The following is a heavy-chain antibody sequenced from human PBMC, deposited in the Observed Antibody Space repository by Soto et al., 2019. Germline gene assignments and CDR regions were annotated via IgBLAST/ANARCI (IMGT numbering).Heavy chain of an antibody. CDR3: AKDRNVVVVLSS. CDR2: ISCSGGST. CDR1: GFTFSSYA. D-gene: IGHD2-15*01. Sequence: GGSLRLSCAASGFTFSSYAMSWFRQAPGKGLEWVSAISCSGGSTYYADSVKGRFTISRDNSKNTLYLQMNSLRAEDTAVYYCAKDRNVVVVLSSWGQGTLVTVSS. J-gene: IGHJ4*02. V-gene: IGHV3-23*01.